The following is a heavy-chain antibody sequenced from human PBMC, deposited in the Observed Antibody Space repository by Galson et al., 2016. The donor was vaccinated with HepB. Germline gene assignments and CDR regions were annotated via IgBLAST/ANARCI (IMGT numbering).Heavy chain of an antibody. J-gene: IGHJ4*02. CDR2: INHSGTT. V-gene: IGHV4-34*01. CDR1: GGSFSSYY. Sequence: SETLSLTCAVYGGSFSSYYWSWIRQAPGKGLEWIGEINHSGTTNYNPSLKSRVTISVDTSKNQFSLKLNSVTAADTAMYYCARRGGDYGAGVAYWGQGTPVTVSS. D-gene: IGHD4-17*01. CDR3: ARRGGDYGAGVAY.